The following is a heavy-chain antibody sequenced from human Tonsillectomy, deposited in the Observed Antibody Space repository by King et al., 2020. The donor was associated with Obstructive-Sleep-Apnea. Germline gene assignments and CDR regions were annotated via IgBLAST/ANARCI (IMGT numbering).Heavy chain of an antibody. CDR1: GGSISSGGYY. D-gene: IGHD6-6*01. J-gene: IGHJ6*02. CDR3: ARCQGSDYYYGMDV. Sequence: QLQESAPGLVKPSETLSLTCTVSGGSISSGGYYWSWIRQHPGKGLEWIGYIYYSGSTYYNPSLKSRVTISVDTSKNQFSLKLSSVTAADTAVYYCARCQGSDYYYGMDVWGQGTTVTVSS. V-gene: IGHV4-31*03. CDR2: IYYSGST.